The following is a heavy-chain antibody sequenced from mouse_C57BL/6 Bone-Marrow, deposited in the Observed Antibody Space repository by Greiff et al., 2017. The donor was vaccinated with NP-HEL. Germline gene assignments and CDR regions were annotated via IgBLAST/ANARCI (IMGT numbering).Heavy chain of an antibody. CDR3: ARKADSSGSPFAY. CDR2: INPSSGYT. D-gene: IGHD3-2*02. Sequence: VQLLESGAELARPGASVKMSCKASGYTFTSYTMHWVKQRPGQGLEWIGYINPSSGYTKYNQKFKDKATLTADKSSSTAYMQLSSLTSEDSAVYYCARKADSSGSPFAYWGQGTLVTVSA. J-gene: IGHJ3*01. CDR1: GYTFTSYT. V-gene: IGHV1-4*01.